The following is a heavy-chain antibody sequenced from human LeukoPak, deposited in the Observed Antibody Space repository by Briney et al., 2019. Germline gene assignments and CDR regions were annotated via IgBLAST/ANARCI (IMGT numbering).Heavy chain of an antibody. D-gene: IGHD1-7*01. V-gene: IGHV3-11*01. CDR1: GFTFSDYY. CDR2: ISSSGNTI. CDR3: ARGGNWNYGSDFDY. Sequence: KSGGSLRLSCAASGFTFSDYYMSWIPKAPGKGLECVSYISSSGNTIYYAHSVKGRFTISRDNPKNSLYLQMNSLRAEDTAVYYCARGGNWNYGSDFDYWGQGTLVTVSS. J-gene: IGHJ4*02.